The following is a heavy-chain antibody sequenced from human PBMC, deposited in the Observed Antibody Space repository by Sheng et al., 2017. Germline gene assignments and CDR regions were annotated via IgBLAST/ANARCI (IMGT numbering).Heavy chain of an antibody. D-gene: IGHD6-6*01. V-gene: IGHV3-33*01. CDR3: ARDENSRGSFDY. CDR1: GFTFSSYG. CDR2: IWYDGSNK. J-gene: IGHJ4*02. Sequence: QVQLVESGGGVVQPGRSLRLSCAASGFTFSSYGMHWVRQAPGKGLEWVAVIWYDGSNKYYADSVKGRFTISRDNSKNTLYLQMNSLRAEDTAVYYCARDENSRGSFDYWGQGTLVTVSS.